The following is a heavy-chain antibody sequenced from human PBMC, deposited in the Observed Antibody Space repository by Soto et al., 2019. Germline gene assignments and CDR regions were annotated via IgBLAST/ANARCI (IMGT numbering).Heavy chain of an antibody. D-gene: IGHD3-9*01. Sequence: QVQLQESGPGLVKPSETLSLTCTVSGGSISSYHWSWIRQPPGKGLEWIGHIYNSGTTNYNPSLNSRVTMSVDTTKNQFSLNLSSVTPADTAVYYCANLRYFEWLLDYWGQGTLVTVSS. CDR3: ANLRYFEWLLDY. J-gene: IGHJ4*02. V-gene: IGHV4-59*01. CDR1: GGSISSYH. CDR2: IYNSGTT.